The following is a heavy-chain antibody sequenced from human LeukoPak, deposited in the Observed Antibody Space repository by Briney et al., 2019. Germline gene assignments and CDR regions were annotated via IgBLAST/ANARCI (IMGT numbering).Heavy chain of an antibody. CDR1: GYTFTDYY. CDR3: APRRVAADKGFDY. CDR2: MNPNSGGT. V-gene: IGHV1-2*02. J-gene: IGHJ4*02. Sequence: ASVKVSCKASGYTFTDYYMHWMRRAPGQGPEWMGWMNPNSGGTNYAQKFQGRVTMTRDTSITTAYMELSSLRSDDTAVYYCAPRRVAADKGFDYWGQGTLVTVSS. D-gene: IGHD6-19*01.